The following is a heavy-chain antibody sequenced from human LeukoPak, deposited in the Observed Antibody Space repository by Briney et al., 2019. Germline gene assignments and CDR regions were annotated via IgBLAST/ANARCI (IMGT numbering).Heavy chain of an antibody. CDR3: ARYCSGGSCYSEPFDY. D-gene: IGHD2-15*01. V-gene: IGHV4-59*08. J-gene: IGHJ4*02. CDR2: IYYSRST. CDR1: GGSISSYY. Sequence: SETLSLTCTVSGGSISSYYCSWIGRPPGKGLEWIGDIYYSRSTNYNPSLKSRVTISVDTSKNQFSLKLSSVTAADTAVYYCARYCSGGSCYSEPFDYWGQGTLVTVSS.